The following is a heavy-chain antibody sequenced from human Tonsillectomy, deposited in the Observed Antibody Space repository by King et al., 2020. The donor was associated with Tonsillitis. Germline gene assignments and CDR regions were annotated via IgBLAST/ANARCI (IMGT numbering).Heavy chain of an antibody. J-gene: IGHJ4*02. Sequence: VQLVESGAEVKKPGESLKISCKGSGYSFTSYWIAWVRQMPGKGLEWIGIIDPGDSDTRYSPSFQGQVTISADKSINTAYLQGSSLKASDTAMYYCARTTVVTASLDYWGQGTLVTVSS. CDR2: IDPGDSDT. CDR3: ARTTVVTASLDY. CDR1: GYSFTSYW. V-gene: IGHV5-51*01. D-gene: IGHD4-23*01.